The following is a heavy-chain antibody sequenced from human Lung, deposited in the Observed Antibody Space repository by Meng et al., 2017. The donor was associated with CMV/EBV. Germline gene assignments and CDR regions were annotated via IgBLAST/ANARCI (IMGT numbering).Heavy chain of an antibody. Sequence: GHLQGSGPELVNPSGTRPLTCAVSGGSMSSTNWWSWVRQPPGKGLEWIGEIYHSGSTNYNPSLKSRVSISVDKSKNQFSLKLSSVTAADTAVYYCARADKVRFDYWGQGTLVTVSS. V-gene: IGHV4-4*02. CDR3: ARADKVRFDY. CDR1: GGSMSSTNW. CDR2: IYHSGST. J-gene: IGHJ4*02.